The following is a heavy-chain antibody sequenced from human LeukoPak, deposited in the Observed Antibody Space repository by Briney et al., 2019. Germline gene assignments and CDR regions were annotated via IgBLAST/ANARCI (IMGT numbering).Heavy chain of an antibody. CDR3: AKEGDLSYYDLFPPRDAFDI. CDR1: GFTFSSYG. D-gene: IGHD3-22*01. V-gene: IGHV3-23*01. Sequence: PGGSLRLSCAASGFTFSSYGMSWVRQAPGKGLEWVSAISGSGGSTYYADSVKGRFTISRDNSKNTLYLQMNSLRAEDTAVYYCAKEGDLSYYDLFPPRDAFDIWGQGTMVTVSS. CDR2: ISGSGGST. J-gene: IGHJ3*02.